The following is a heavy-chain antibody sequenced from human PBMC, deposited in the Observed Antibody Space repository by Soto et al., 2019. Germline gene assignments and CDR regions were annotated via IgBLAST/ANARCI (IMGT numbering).Heavy chain of an antibody. J-gene: IGHJ4*02. D-gene: IGHD3-22*01. CDR3: ARAGTYYYDSSGYSWNPFDY. V-gene: IGHV4-61*05. CDR2: IYYSGST. Sequence: SETLSLTCTVSGGSISSSSYYWGWIRQPPGKGLEWIGYIYYSGSTNYNPSLKSRVTISVDTSKNQFSLKLSSVTAADTAVYYCARAGTYYYDSSGYSWNPFDYWGQGTLVTVSS. CDR1: GGSISSSSYY.